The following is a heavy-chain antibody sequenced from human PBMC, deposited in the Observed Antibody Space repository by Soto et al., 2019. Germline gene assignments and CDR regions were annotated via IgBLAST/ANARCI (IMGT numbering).Heavy chain of an antibody. CDR2: ISTSSSYI. CDR3: ARDPLNDFWSGYSSGWFDP. D-gene: IGHD3-3*01. Sequence: GGSLRLSCAASGFTFSSYSMNWVRQAPGRGLEWVSSISTSSSYIFYADSVKGRFTISRDNAKNSLYLQMNSLRAEDTAVYYCARDPLNDFWSGYSSGWFDPWGQGTLVTVSS. J-gene: IGHJ5*02. CDR1: GFTFSSYS. V-gene: IGHV3-21*01.